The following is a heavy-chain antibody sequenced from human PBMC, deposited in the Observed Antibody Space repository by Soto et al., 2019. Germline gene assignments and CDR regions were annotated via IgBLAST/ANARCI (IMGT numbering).Heavy chain of an antibody. CDR2: IHYSGTT. Sequence: QVQLQESGPRLVKPSDTLSLTCAVSGYSISSSNWWGWIRQPPGKGLEWIGYIHYSGTTYDNPSLXSXXAVSVDTSKNKFTLKLSSVTAVDAALYYCARGGGNGDAFDVWGQGTLVTVSS. V-gene: IGHV4-28*03. CDR3: ARGGGNGDAFDV. D-gene: IGHD2-15*01. J-gene: IGHJ3*01. CDR1: GYSISSSNW.